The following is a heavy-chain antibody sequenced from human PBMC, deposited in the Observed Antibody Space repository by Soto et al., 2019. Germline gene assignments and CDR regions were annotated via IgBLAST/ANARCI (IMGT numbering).Heavy chain of an antibody. V-gene: IGHV1-2*02. CDR1: GYNFTGYY. J-gene: IGHJ5*02. D-gene: IGHD3-22*01. Sequence: ASVKVSCKASGYNFTGYYMHWVRQAPGQGLEWMGWINPNSRGTNYAQKFQDRVTMTMDTSISTAYMELRRLRSDDTAVYYCARWRDYDSSGYYRVNWFDPWGQGTLVTVSS. CDR3: ARWRDYDSSGYYRVNWFDP. CDR2: INPNSRGT.